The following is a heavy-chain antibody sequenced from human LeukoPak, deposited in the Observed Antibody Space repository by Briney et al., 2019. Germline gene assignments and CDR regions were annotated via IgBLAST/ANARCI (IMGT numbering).Heavy chain of an antibody. CDR1: GFTFSSYA. D-gene: IGHD6-13*01. CDR3: AKGYGQRLVNNWFDP. CDR2: ISYDGTNK. Sequence: PGGSLRLSCAASGFTFSSYAMHWVRQAPGKGLEWVAVISYDGTNKYYGDSVKGRFTISRDNSKNTLYLQMNSLRAEDTAVYYCAKGYGQRLVNNWFDPWGQGTLVTVSS. V-gene: IGHV3-30*04. J-gene: IGHJ5*02.